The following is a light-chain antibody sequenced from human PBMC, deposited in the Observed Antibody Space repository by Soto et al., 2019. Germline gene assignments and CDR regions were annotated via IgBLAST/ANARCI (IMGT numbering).Light chain of an antibody. J-gene: IGKJ4*01. CDR3: QQYDNIILS. CDR2: GAS. V-gene: IGKV1-33*01. CDR1: QYIGTY. Sequence: IRLTQSTTSLTASVGDRVTITCQASQYIGTYLNWYQQKPGEAPRLLISGASNLEPGVPSRFSGSGSGADFTFIISSLQPEDVATYSCQQYDNIILSFGGGTNVEI.